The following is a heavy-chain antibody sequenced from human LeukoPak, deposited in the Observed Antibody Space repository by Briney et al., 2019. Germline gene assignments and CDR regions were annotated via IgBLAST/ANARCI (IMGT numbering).Heavy chain of an antibody. V-gene: IGHV4-34*01. Sequence: SETLSLTCAVYGGSFSGYYWSWIRQPPGKGLEWIGEINHSGSTNYNPSLKSRVTISVDTSKNQFSLKLSSVTAADTAVYYCARAKRPYSSGWYSPAFDYWGQGTLVTVSS. CDR1: GGSFSGYY. J-gene: IGHJ4*02. CDR3: ARAKRPYSSGWYSPAFDY. CDR2: INHSGST. D-gene: IGHD6-19*01.